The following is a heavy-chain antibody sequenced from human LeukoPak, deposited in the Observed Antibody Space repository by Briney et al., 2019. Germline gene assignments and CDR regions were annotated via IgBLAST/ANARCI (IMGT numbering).Heavy chain of an antibody. CDR1: GFTVSSNC. Sequence: GGSLRLSCAVSGFTVSSNCMSWVRQAPGQGLQWVSLIYSGGSTYYADSVKGRFSISRDNSKNTLYLQMNSLRAEDTAVYYCARDDGQGGPFDYWGQGTLVTVSS. J-gene: IGHJ4*02. CDR2: IYSGGST. D-gene: IGHD3-16*01. CDR3: ARDDGQGGPFDY. V-gene: IGHV3-53*01.